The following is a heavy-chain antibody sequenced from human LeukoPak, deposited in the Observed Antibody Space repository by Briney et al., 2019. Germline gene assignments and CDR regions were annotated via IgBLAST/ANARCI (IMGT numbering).Heavy chain of an antibody. CDR3: ARGGPTVVTLDAFDI. CDR1: GFTFSSYS. J-gene: IGHJ3*02. CDR2: ISSSSSTI. D-gene: IGHD4-23*01. Sequence: GGSLRLSCAASGFTFSSYSMDWVRQAPGKGLERVSYISSSSSTIYYADSVKGRFTISRDNAKNSLYLQMNSLRAEDTAVYYCARGGPTVVTLDAFDIWGQGTVVTVSS. V-gene: IGHV3-48*01.